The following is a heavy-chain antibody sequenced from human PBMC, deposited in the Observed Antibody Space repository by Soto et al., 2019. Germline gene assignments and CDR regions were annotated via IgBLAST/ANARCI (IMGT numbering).Heavy chain of an antibody. J-gene: IGHJ3*02. V-gene: IGHV1-69*01. Sequence: QVQLVQSGAEVKKPGSSVKVSCKASGGSFSTYGISWVRQAPGQGLEWMGGFIPVFTTAKYAKKFQGRVSITADESTDTAYMELSSLRSEDTAVYFCARDGVDVSRTTVRHGALDIWGQGTVVTVSS. CDR2: FIPVFTTA. D-gene: IGHD4-17*01. CDR3: ARDGVDVSRTTVRHGALDI. CDR1: GGSFSTYG.